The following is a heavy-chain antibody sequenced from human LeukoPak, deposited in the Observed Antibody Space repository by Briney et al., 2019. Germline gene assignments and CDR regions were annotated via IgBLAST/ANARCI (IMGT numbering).Heavy chain of an antibody. J-gene: IGHJ4*02. V-gene: IGHV3-11*01. Sequence: PGGSLRLSCAASGFTLSHYYMTWIRQAPGKGLEWLSYISSSGGTIYYADSIKGRFTVSRDNAENSLDLQVNSRRAEDTAMYYCARQGSEIDYWGQGSLVTVSS. CDR1: GFTLSHYY. CDR3: ARQGSEIDY. CDR2: ISSSGGTI.